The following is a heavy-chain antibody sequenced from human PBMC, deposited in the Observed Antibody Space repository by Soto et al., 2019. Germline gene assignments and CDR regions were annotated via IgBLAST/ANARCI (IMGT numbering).Heavy chain of an antibody. CDR3: AIYRRTEAQGYTLDY. CDR2: IYYTRST. V-gene: IGHV4-59*01. D-gene: IGHD2-15*01. Sequence: TSETLSLTCTVSGDSINNYYWSWIRQPPGKRLEWIGYIYYTRSTIYNPSLESRVTMSVDTSKNQFSLKLSSVNAADTAVYYCAIYRRTEAQGYTLDYWGRGPLVTVS. J-gene: IGHJ4*02. CDR1: GDSINNYY.